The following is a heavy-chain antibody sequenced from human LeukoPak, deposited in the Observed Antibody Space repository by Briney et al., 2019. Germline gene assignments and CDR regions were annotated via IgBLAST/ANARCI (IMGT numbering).Heavy chain of an antibody. CDR2: IKSKTDGGTT. D-gene: IGHD2-15*01. Sequence: GGSLRLSCAASGFTFSNAWMSWVRQAPGKGLEWVGRIKSKTDGGTTDYAAPVKGKFTISRDDSKNTLYLQMNSLRTEDTAVYYCTTQGVVAVGRSYWYFDLWGRGTLVTVSS. V-gene: IGHV3-15*01. CDR1: GFTFSNAW. CDR3: TTQGVVAVGRSYWYFDL. J-gene: IGHJ2*01.